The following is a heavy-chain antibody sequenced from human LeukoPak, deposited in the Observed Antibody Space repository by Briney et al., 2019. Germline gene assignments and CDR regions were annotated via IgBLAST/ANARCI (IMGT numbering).Heavy chain of an antibody. J-gene: IGHJ4*02. Sequence: GGSLRLSCAASGFTFSSYAMSWVRQAPGKGLDWVSAISCSGASTYYAHSVKGRFTISRDNSKNTLYLQMNSLRADDTAVYYCAKFVWFGELIYYFDYWGQGTLVTVSS. V-gene: IGHV3-23*01. D-gene: IGHD3-10*01. CDR2: ISCSGAST. CDR1: GFTFSSYA. CDR3: AKFVWFGELIYYFDY.